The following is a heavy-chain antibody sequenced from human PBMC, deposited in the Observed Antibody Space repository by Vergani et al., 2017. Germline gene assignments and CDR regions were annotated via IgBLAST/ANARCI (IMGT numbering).Heavy chain of an antibody. CDR3: AGLSYDTTPYWQGGDDC. CDR1: GFTFSACP. J-gene: IGHJ4*02. CDR2: ISARYPST. V-gene: IGHV3-23*01. Sequence: EVQLLQSGGGVIQPGGSVRLSCAASGFTFSACPMTWVRQAPGRGLEWVSAISARYPSTYYADSVKGRFTISRDNSKNMLYLQMNSLGAEDTAVYYCAGLSYDTTPYWQGGDDCWGQGTLVSVSS. D-gene: IGHD3-22*01.